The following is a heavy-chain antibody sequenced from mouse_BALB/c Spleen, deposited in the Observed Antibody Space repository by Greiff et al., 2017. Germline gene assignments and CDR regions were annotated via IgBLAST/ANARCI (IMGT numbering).Heavy chain of an antibody. CDR1: GFAFSSYD. CDR3: ARGLRRGAMDY. CDR2: ISSGGGST. D-gene: IGHD2-4*01. V-gene: IGHV5-12-1*01. J-gene: IGHJ4*01. Sequence: EVKLVESGGGLVKPGGSLKLSCAASGFAFSSYDMSWVRQTPEKRLEWVAYISSGGGSTYYPDTVKGRFTISRDNAKNTLYLQMSSLKSEDTAMYYCARGLRRGAMDYWGQGTSVTVSS.